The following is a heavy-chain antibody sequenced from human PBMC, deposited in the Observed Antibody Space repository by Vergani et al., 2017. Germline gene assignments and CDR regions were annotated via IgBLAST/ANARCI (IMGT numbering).Heavy chain of an antibody. J-gene: IGHJ3*02. Sequence: QVQLQESGPGLVKPSGTLSLTCAVSGGYISSSNWWSWVPQPPGKGREWIGETYHRGSTNYNPNFKSRVTRSVDKSKNQFSLKLSSVTAADTAVYYCARDRTIAAASIGAFDIWGQGTMVTVSS. D-gene: IGHD6-13*01. CDR3: ARDRTIAAASIGAFDI. V-gene: IGHV4-4*02. CDR2: TYHRGST. CDR1: GGYISSSNW.